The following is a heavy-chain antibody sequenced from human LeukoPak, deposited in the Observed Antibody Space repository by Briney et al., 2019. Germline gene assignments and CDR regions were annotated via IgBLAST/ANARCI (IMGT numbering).Heavy chain of an antibody. V-gene: IGHV1-2*02. J-gene: IGHJ4*02. CDR3: AVIGGIAAAGRDY. Sequence: ASVKVSCKASGYTFIGYYMHWVRQAPGQGLEWMGWINPNSGGTNYAQKFQGRVTMTRDTSISTAYMELSSLRSEDTAVYYCAVIGGIAAAGRDYWGQGTLVTVSS. CDR2: INPNSGGT. CDR1: GYTFIGYY. D-gene: IGHD6-13*01.